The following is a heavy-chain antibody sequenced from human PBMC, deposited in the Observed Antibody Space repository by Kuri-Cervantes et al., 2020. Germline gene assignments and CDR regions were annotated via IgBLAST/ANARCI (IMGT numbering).Heavy chain of an antibody. D-gene: IGHD3-3*01. CDR2: IYYSGST. V-gene: IGHV4-34*01. CDR1: GGSFSGYY. CDR3: ARVLPLGPPEDYDFWSGYYRSWAFDI. J-gene: IGHJ3*02. Sequence: SETLSLTCAVYGGSFSGYYWGWIRQPPGKGLEWIGSIYYSGSTYYNPSLKSRVTISVDTSKNQFSLKLSSVTAADTAVYYCARVLPLGPPEDYDFWSGYYRSWAFDIWGQGTMVTVSS.